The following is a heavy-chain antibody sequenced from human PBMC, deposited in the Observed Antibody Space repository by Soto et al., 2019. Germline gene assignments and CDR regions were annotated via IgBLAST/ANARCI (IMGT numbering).Heavy chain of an antibody. CDR1: GGSISSYY. D-gene: IGHD6-19*01. CDR3: ARHQSAYYSSGWLPPQVLSGFIDGMDV. CDR2: IYYSGST. V-gene: IGHV4-59*08. Sequence: SETLSLTCTVSGGSISSYYWSWIRQPPGKGLEWIGYIYYSGSTNYNPSLKSRVTISVDTSKNQFSLKLSSVTAADTAVYYCARHQSAYYSSGWLPPQVLSGFIDGMDVWGQGTTVTVSS. J-gene: IGHJ6*02.